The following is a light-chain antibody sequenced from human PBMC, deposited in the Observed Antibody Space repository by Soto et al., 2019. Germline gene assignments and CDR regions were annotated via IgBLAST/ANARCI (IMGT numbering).Light chain of an antibody. Sequence: DIQMTQSPATLSASVGDRVTITCRASQSISSWLAWYQQKPGKAPKLLIYKASSLASGVPSRFSGSGSGTEFTLTISSLQPDDFAAYYCQQYNSYSEAFGQGTKVDI. J-gene: IGKJ1*01. CDR1: QSISSW. CDR3: QQYNSYSEA. CDR2: KAS. V-gene: IGKV1-5*03.